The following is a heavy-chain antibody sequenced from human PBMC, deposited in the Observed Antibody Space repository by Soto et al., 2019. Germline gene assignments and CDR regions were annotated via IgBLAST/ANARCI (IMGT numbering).Heavy chain of an antibody. J-gene: IGHJ6*02. Sequence: PGGSLRLSCAASGFTFSSYAMHWVRQAPGKGLEWVAVISYDGSNKYYADSVKGRFTISRDNSKNTLYLQMNSLRAEDTAVYYCARDSQFTMMYYYYGMDVWGQGTTVTVSS. D-gene: IGHD3-22*01. CDR2: ISYDGSNK. CDR3: ARDSQFTMMYYYYGMDV. CDR1: GFTFSSYA. V-gene: IGHV3-30-3*01.